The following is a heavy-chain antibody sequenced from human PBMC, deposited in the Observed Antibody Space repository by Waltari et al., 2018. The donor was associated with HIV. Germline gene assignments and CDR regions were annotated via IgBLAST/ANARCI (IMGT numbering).Heavy chain of an antibody. D-gene: IGHD2-8*01. CDR3: ARQHGRPADV. CDR2: MYYSGNT. V-gene: IGHV4-39*01. CDR1: GDSIISTAYY. J-gene: IGHJ6*02. Sequence: QLQLQESGPGLVKPSETLSLTCIVSGDSIISTAYYWAWFRQAPGAGLEWIGSMYYSGNTYYNPSRKSRITMSVDTSNNQFSLRLTSVTAADTAVYYCARQHGRPADVWGQGTTVTVS.